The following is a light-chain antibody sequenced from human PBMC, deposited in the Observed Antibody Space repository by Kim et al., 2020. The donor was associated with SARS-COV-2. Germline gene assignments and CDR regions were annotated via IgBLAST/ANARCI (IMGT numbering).Light chain of an antibody. CDR3: QTWGTGTWM. Sequence: QPVLTQSPSASASLGASVKLTCTLTSGHTNYDIAWHQQQPEKGPRFLMKVDSHGSHKKGDGIPDRFSGSSSGAERYLIISSLQSEDEADYYCQTWGTGTWMFGGGTQLTVL. CDR2: VDSHGSH. V-gene: IGLV4-69*01. CDR1: SGHTNYD. J-gene: IGLJ3*02.